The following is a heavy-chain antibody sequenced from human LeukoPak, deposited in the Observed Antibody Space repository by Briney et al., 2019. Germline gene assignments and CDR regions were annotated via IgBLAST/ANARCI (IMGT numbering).Heavy chain of an antibody. V-gene: IGHV3-11*01. Sequence: GGSLRLSYAASGFTFSDYNMRWIRQAPGKGLEWVSSISRSGSTKYYADSVKGRFTISRDNAKNSLFLQMNSLRAEDTAVYYCARVLRYCSGGNCYSGGLGYMDVWGKGTTVTISS. CDR1: GFTFSDYN. CDR3: ARVLRYCSGGNCYSGGLGYMDV. CDR2: ISRSGSTK. D-gene: IGHD2-15*01. J-gene: IGHJ6*03.